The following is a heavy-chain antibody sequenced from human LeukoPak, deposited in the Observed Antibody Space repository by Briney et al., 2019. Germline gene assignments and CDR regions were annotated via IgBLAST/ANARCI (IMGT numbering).Heavy chain of an antibody. CDR2: TIPIFGTA. Sequence: EASVKLSCKASGGTFSSYAISWVRQAPGQGLEWMGGTIPIFGTANYAQKFQGRVTITADESTSTAYMELSSLRSEDTAVYYCARAVSNDFWSGPGSYFDLWGRGTLVTVSS. J-gene: IGHJ2*01. D-gene: IGHD3-3*01. CDR1: GGTFSSYA. CDR3: ARAVSNDFWSGPGSYFDL. V-gene: IGHV1-69*13.